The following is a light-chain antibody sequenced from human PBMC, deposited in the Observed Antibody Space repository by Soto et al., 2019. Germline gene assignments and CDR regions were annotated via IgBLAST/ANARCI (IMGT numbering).Light chain of an antibody. V-gene: IGKV3-11*01. Sequence: EIVMTQSPVTLSVSPGERVTLSCRASQSVSSNLAWYQQKPGQAPSLLIYGAFTRATGIPDGFSGSGSGTDFTLTISSLEPEDFAIYYCQQRNYWQVTFGQGTRLEIK. J-gene: IGKJ5*01. CDR1: QSVSSN. CDR2: GAF. CDR3: QQRNYWQVT.